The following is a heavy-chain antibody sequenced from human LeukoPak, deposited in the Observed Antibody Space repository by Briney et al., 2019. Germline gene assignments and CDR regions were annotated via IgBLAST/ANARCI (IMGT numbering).Heavy chain of an antibody. CDR2: LYSGGNT. CDR1: GFTASASY. J-gene: IGHJ4*02. Sequence: GGSLRLSCEAAGFTASASYMNWVRQAPGKGLEWVSVLYSGGNTYHADSVKGRFTISRDNSKNTLYLQMNSLRAEDTAVYYCAREGASSSFGYWGQGTLVTVSS. D-gene: IGHD6-13*01. V-gene: IGHV3-53*01. CDR3: AREGASSSFGY.